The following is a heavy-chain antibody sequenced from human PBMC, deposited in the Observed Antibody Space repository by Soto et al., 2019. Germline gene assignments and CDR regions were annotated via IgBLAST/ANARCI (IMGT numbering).Heavy chain of an antibody. CDR3: AKKGLGSLATYCTTGDCHYAFDV. J-gene: IGHJ3*01. D-gene: IGHD2-8*01. V-gene: IGHV3-23*01. CDR2: ISGGGDGT. CDR1: GFTFYNYV. Sequence: EVQLLESGGGLVRPGGSLRLSCAASGFTFYNYVMNWVRQAPGKGLEWVSTISGGGDGTYYADSVKGRFTISRDNSRKTVYLQMISLRAEDTAVYYCAKKGLGSLATYCTTGDCHYAFDVWGQGTLVTVSS.